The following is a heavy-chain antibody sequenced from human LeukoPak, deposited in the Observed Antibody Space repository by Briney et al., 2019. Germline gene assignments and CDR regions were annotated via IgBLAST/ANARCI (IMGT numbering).Heavy chain of an antibody. J-gene: IGHJ4*02. D-gene: IGHD2/OR15-2a*01. CDR2: IYYSGST. CDR3: ARLTLSGVSADY. CDR1: GGSISSSSYY. Sequence: SXTLSLTCTVSGGSISSSSYYWGWIRQPPGKGLEWIGSIYYSGSTYYNPSLKSRVTISVDTSKNQFSLKLSSVTAADTAVYYCARLTLSGVSADYWGQGTLVTVSS. V-gene: IGHV4-39*01.